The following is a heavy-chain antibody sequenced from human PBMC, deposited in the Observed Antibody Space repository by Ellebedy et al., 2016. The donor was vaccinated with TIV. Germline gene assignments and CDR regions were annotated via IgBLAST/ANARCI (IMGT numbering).Heavy chain of an antibody. J-gene: IGHJ4*02. V-gene: IGHV3-23*01. CDR3: AKKSDLRAYYFDY. Sequence: GGSLRLXXAASGFTFSSYAMSWVRQAPGKGLEWVSAISGSGGSTYYADSVKGRFTISRDNSKNTLYLQMNSLRAEDTAVYYCAKKSDLRAYYFDYWGQGTLVTVSS. CDR2: ISGSGGST. CDR1: GFTFSSYA.